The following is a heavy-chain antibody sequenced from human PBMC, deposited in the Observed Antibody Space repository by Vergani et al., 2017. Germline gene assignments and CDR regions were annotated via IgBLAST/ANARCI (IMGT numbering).Heavy chain of an antibody. CDR1: GFTFSSVS. J-gene: IGHJ6*02. CDR3: ARDLDILTGPVVDYGMYV. CDR2: ISSSSRTI. D-gene: IGHD3-9*01. V-gene: IGHV3-48*01. Sequence: DVQLVESGGGLVQPGGSLRLSCAASGFTFSSVSMNWVRQAPGKGLGWVSYISSSSRTIYYADCVKGRFTISGDNAKNSLYLQMNSRRAEDTAVYSCARDLDILTGPVVDYGMYVWGQGTTVTVSS.